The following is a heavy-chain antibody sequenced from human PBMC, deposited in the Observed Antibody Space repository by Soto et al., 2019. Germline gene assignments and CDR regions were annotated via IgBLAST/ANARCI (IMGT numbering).Heavy chain of an antibody. V-gene: IGHV4-59*01. D-gene: IGHD2-21*01. CDR2: IYYSGST. CDR3: ARRAVVAVTGSLDNWLDP. J-gene: IGHJ5*02. CDR1: GGSLSPNY. Sequence: SETLSLTCTVSGGSLSPNYWTWIRQPPGKGLEWIGYIYYSGSTYYNPSLKSRVTISVDTSKNQFSLKVNSVTAADTAVYYCARRAVVAVTGSLDNWLDPWGQGILVTVSS.